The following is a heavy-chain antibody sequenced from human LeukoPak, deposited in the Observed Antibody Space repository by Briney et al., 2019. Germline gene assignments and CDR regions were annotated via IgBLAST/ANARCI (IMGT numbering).Heavy chain of an antibody. CDR3: ARGRGARIAAAGIRRGLSSVNFDI. CDR1: GGSFSGYY. V-gene: IGHV4-34*01. D-gene: IGHD6-13*01. CDR2: INHSGST. J-gene: IGHJ3*02. Sequence: SETLSLTCAVSGGSFSGYYWSWIRQPPGKGLGWIGEINHSGSTNYNPSLKSRVTISVDTSKNQFSLKLSSVTAADTAVYYCARGRGARIAAAGIRRGLSSVNFDIWGQGTMVTVSS.